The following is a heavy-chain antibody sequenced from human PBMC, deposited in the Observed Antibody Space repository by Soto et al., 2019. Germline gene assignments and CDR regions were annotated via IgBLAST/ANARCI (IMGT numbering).Heavy chain of an antibody. Sequence: GGSLRLSCAAPGFTFSDHHMDWVRQAPGKGLEWVGRARNKAHGYTTAYAASLKGRFTISRDDSKNSLSPQMNSLKTEDTAVYFCARLMGTSFDLWGQGTLVTVSS. CDR1: GFTFSDHH. D-gene: IGHD2-8*01. CDR2: ARNKAHGYTT. J-gene: IGHJ4*02. V-gene: IGHV3-72*01. CDR3: ARLMGTSFDL.